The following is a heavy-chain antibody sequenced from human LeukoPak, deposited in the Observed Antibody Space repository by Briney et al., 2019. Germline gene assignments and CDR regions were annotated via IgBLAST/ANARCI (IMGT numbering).Heavy chain of an antibody. V-gene: IGHV3-23*01. J-gene: IGHJ4*02. D-gene: IGHD5-18*01. Sequence: GGSLRLSCAASGFTFSSYAMSWVRQAPGKGLEWVSAISGSGGSTYYADSVKCRFTISRDNSKNTLYLQMNSLRAEDTAVYYCAKDFRGYSSLYYFDYWGQGTLVTVSS. CDR2: ISGSGGST. CDR1: GFTFSSYA. CDR3: AKDFRGYSSLYYFDY.